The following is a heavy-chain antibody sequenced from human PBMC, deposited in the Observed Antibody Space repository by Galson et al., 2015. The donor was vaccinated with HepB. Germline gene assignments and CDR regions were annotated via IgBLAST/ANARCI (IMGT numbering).Heavy chain of an antibody. CDR3: ATAGECSGGSCYEGL. CDR1: GDTFNSYS. Sequence: SVKVSCKASGDTFNSYSINWVRQAPGQGLEWMGGIIPFFGIGNYAQKFRGRVTITADKSARTVYMDLNRLTSEDTAMYYCATAGECSGGSCYEGLWGQGTLVTVSS. CDR2: IIPFFGIG. J-gene: IGHJ4*02. D-gene: IGHD2-15*01. V-gene: IGHV1-69*10.